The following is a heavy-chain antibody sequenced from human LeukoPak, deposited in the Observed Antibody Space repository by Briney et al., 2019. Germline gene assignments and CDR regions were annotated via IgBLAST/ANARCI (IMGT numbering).Heavy chain of an antibody. Sequence: GESLKISCKGSGYSFTNYWIGWVRQMPGKGLEWMGIIYPGDSDTTYSPSFQGQVTISADKSISTAYLQWSSLKASDTAMYYCARRGFCSGGNCFSHAFDIWGQGTMVTVSS. D-gene: IGHD2-15*01. J-gene: IGHJ3*02. V-gene: IGHV5-51*01. CDR2: IYPGDSDT. CDR3: ARRGFCSGGNCFSHAFDI. CDR1: GYSFTNYW.